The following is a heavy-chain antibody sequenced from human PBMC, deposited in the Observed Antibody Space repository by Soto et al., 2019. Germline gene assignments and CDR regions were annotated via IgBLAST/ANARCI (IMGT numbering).Heavy chain of an antibody. CDR2: IDTGGSVT. V-gene: IGHV3-74*01. CDR3: ARDTPYNWFDT. J-gene: IGHJ5*02. CDR1: GLTFSGYW. Sequence: XGSLRLSCAASGLTFSGYWMHWVRQAPGKGLVWVSRIDTGGSVTNYADSVEGRFTISRDDAKNTLYLQMNSLSAEDTAVYYCARDTPYNWFDTWGQGIMVTV.